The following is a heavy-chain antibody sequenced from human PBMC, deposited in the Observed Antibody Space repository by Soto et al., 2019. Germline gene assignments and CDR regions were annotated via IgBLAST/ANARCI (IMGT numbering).Heavy chain of an antibody. V-gene: IGHV3-23*01. CDR2: ISASGGAT. J-gene: IGHJ4*02. CDR1: RFTFTSYA. D-gene: IGHD1-26*01. CDR3: AKDVEGGSLFRGAFDY. Sequence: EVELLESGGGLAQPGGSLRLSCVASRFTFTSYAMSWVRQAPGKGLEWVAAISASGGATIHADSVKGRLTISRDNSKNTLYLQMNSLRAEDTAVYYCAKDVEGGSLFRGAFDYWGQGTQVTVSS.